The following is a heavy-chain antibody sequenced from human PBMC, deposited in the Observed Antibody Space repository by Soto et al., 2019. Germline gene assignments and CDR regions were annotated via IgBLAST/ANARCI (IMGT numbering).Heavy chain of an antibody. CDR3: ARERNYDFWSGSLGY. D-gene: IGHD3-3*01. CDR2: ISYDGSNK. V-gene: IGHV3-30-3*01. J-gene: IGHJ4*02. CDR1: GFTFSSYA. Sequence: GGSLRLSCAASGFTFSSYAMHWVRQAPGKGLEWVAVISYDGSNKYYADSVKGRFTISRDNSKNTLYLQMNSLRAEDTAVYYCARERNYDFWSGSLGYWAQGTLVTVSS.